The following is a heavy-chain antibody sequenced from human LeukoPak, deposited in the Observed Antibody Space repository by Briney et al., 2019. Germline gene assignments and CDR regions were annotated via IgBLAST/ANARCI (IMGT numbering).Heavy chain of an antibody. CDR2: IKQDGSEK. CDR1: GFTFGSYW. CDR3: ARDRGAVT. V-gene: IGHV3-7*01. J-gene: IGHJ5*02. Sequence: PGGSLRLSCAASGFTFGSYWMSWVRQAPGKGLEWVANIKQDGSEKYYVDSVKGRFTISRDNAKNSLYLQMNSLRAEDTAVYYCARDRGAVTWGQGTLVTVSS. D-gene: IGHD6-19*01.